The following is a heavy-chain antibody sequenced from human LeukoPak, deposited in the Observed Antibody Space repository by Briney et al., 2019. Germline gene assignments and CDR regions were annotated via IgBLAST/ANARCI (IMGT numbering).Heavy chain of an antibody. J-gene: IGHJ6*04. CDR1: GGTFSSYA. Sequence: GSSVKVSCKASGGTFSSYAISWVRQAPGQGLEWMGGIIPIFGTANYAQKFQGRVTITADESTSTAYMELSSLRSEDTAVYYCARERYSNSWSDPQPYYYYGMDVWGKGTTVTVSS. CDR3: ARERYSNSWSDPQPYYYYGMDV. V-gene: IGHV1-69*01. CDR2: IIPIFGTA. D-gene: IGHD6-13*01.